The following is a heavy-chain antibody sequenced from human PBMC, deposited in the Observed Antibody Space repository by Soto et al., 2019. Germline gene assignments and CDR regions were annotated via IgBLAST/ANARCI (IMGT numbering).Heavy chain of an antibody. V-gene: IGHV3-30-3*01. J-gene: IGHJ4*02. Sequence: QVQLVESGGGVVQPGRSLRLSCAASGFTFSSYAMHWVRQAPGKGLEWVAVISYDGSNKYYADSVKGRFTISRDNSKNTLDLQLNSLRAEDTAVYDCARVAVEMATIHVVDYWGQGTLVTVS. CDR1: GFTFSSYA. CDR2: ISYDGSNK. CDR3: ARVAVEMATIHVVDY. D-gene: IGHD5-12*01.